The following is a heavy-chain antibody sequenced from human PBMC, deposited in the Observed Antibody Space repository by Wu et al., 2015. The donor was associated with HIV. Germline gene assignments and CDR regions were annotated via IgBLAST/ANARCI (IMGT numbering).Heavy chain of an antibody. CDR3: AKDPTTVGPLFYYYYYMDV. V-gene: IGHV1-2*02. Sequence: QVQLVQSGAEVKKPGASVKVSCKASGYTFTDYYIHWVRQAPGQGLEWMGWINPHSGGANYAQNFQGRVTMTRDTSITTAYMEINRLRSDDTAVYYCAKDPTTVGPLFYYYYYMDVWGKGTTVTVSS. CDR2: INPHSGGA. CDR1: GYTFTDYY. J-gene: IGHJ6*03. D-gene: IGHD4-23*01.